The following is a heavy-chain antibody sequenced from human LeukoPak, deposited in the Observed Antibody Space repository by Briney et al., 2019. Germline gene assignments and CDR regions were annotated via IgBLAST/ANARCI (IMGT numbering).Heavy chain of an antibody. Sequence: GGSLRLSCAASGFTFSSYIMNWVRQAPGKGLEWVSSISSSSSYIYYADSVKGRFTISRDNAKNSLYLQMNSLRAEDTAVYYCARDRGSSWYSYMMGWGQGNLVTVSS. CDR2: ISSSSSYI. J-gene: IGHJ4*02. D-gene: IGHD6-13*01. CDR1: GFTFSSYI. V-gene: IGHV3-21*01. CDR3: ARDRGSSWYSYMMG.